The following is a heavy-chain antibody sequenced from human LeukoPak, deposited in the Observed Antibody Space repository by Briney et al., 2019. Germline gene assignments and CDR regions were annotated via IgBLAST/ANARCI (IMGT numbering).Heavy chain of an antibody. CDR2: INPNTGGT. Sequence: ASVKVSCKASGYTFTAYYIHWVRQAPGQGLEWMGWINPNTGGTKCAQKFQGRVTTTRDTSISTDYMELSSLRSDDTAVYYCARSSSTTVVKKWFDPWGQGTLVTVSS. V-gene: IGHV1-2*02. D-gene: IGHD4-23*01. CDR3: ARSSSTTVVKKWFDP. CDR1: GYTFTAYY. J-gene: IGHJ5*02.